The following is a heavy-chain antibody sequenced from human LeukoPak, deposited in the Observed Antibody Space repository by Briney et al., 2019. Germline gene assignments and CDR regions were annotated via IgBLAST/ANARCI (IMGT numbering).Heavy chain of an antibody. CDR1: GFTFGDFV. D-gene: IGHD2-8*01. J-gene: IGHJ4*02. CDR2: ISWTGDKV. V-gene: IGHV3-9*01. CDR3: IKDAPNGSIDY. Sequence: GGSLRLSCVTSGFTFGDFVMHWVRQAPGKGLECVSTISWTGDKVPYAGSVKGRFTVSRDNAKNSLFLQMNSLRTDDTALYYCIKDAPNGSIDYWGQGTLVTVSS.